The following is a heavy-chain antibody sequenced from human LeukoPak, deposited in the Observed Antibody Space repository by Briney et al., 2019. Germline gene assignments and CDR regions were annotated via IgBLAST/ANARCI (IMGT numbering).Heavy chain of an antibody. Sequence: PSETLSLTCTVSGGSISSYYWSWIRQPPGKGLEWIGYIYYSGSTNYNPSLKSRVTISVDTSKNQFSLKLSSVTAADTAVYYCARDLGIEDAFDIWGQGTMVTVSS. CDR1: GGSISSYY. CDR3: ARDLGIEDAFDI. CDR2: IYYSGST. V-gene: IGHV4-59*01. D-gene: IGHD7-27*01. J-gene: IGHJ3*02.